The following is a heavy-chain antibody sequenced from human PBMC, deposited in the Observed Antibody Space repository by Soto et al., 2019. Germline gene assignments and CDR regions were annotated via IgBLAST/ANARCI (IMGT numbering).Heavy chain of an antibody. CDR1: GDDLY. D-gene: IGHD3-22*01. CDR3: ARALVTDYNSRDYHYYFAMDV. J-gene: IGHJ6*02. CDR2: VYHTGTT. Sequence: SETLSLTCAVSGDDLYWSWIRHLPGKGLEWIANVYHTGTTYYNPSLKSRVSMSVDTSQNQFSLILASVTAADTAVYYCARALVTDYNSRDYHYYFAMDVWGQGTSVTVSS. V-gene: IGHV4-31*11.